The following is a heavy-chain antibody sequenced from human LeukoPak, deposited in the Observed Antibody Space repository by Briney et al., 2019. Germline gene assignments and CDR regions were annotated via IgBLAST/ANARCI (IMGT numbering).Heavy chain of an antibody. V-gene: IGHV3-48*03. CDR2: ISSSGSTI. D-gene: IGHD3-10*02. CDR1: GFTFSSYE. CDR3: AELGITMIGGV. J-gene: IGHJ6*04. Sequence: PGRSLRLSCAASGFTFSSYEMNWVRQAPGKGLEWVSYISSSGSTIYYADSVKGRFTISRDNAKNSLYLQMNSLRAEDTAVYYCAELGITMIGGVRGKGTTVTISS.